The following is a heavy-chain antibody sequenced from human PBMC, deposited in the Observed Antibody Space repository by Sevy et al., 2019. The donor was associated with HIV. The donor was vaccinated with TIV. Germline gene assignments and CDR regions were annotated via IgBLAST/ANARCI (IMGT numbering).Heavy chain of an antibody. CDR2: ISSSSNYI. CDR1: GFTFSSYT. J-gene: IGHJ4*02. Sequence: GGSLRLSCAASGFTFSSYTINWVRQAPGKGLEWVSSISSSSNYIYYADSVKGRFTISRDNAKNSLYLQMNSLRAEDTAVYYCARVYSGYYNSRGQGTLVTVSS. V-gene: IGHV3-21*01. CDR3: ARVYSGYYNS. D-gene: IGHD1-26*01.